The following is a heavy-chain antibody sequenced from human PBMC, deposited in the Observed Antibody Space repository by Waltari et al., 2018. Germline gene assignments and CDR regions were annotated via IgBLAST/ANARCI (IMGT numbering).Heavy chain of an antibody. J-gene: IGHJ6*02. V-gene: IGHV1-69*08. CDR2: IIPIFGTA. CDR3: ARDPPLRVTTTYGMDV. D-gene: IGHD4-17*01. Sequence: QVQLVQSGAEVKKPGSSVKVSCKASGGTFSSYAISWVRQAPGQGLEWMGRIIPIFGTANYAQKFQGRVTITADKSTSTAYMELSSLRSEDTAMYYCARDPPLRVTTTYGMDVWGQGTTVTVSS. CDR1: GGTFSSYA.